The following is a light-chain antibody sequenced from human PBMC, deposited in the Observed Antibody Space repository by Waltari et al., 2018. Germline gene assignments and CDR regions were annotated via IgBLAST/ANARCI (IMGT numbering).Light chain of an antibody. J-gene: IGKJ2*01. V-gene: IGKV3-15*01. Sequence: EIVMTQSPATLSVSPGERAVLSCRASQSVKTNLAWYQQHTGQAPRVLVHGASRRARGVPASFSGSGSETGFTLTISSLQSEDFAVYYCQQYNTWPPNYTFGQGTKLEIK. CDR3: QQYNTWPPNYT. CDR2: GAS. CDR1: QSVKTN.